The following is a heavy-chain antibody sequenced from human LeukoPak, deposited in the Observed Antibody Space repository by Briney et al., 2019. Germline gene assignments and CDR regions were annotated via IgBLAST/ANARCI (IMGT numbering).Heavy chain of an antibody. CDR3: ARKGFSSYFFPTSQYNWFDP. V-gene: IGHV4-39*01. CDR1: GDPITSSSYY. J-gene: IGHJ5*02. Sequence: SETLSLICTVSGDPITSSSYYWAWIRQPPGKGLEWIGSMFYTGTTYYNPALKSRVTISIDTSKNQFSLKLSSVAAADTAVYYCARKGFSSYFFPTSQYNWFDPWGHGTLVTVSS. CDR2: MFYTGTT. D-gene: IGHD3-22*01.